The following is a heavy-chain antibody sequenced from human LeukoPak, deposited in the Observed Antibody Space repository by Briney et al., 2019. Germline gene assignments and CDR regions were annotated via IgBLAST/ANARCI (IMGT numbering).Heavy chain of an antibody. Sequence: GGSLRLSCAASGFTFRSYAMSWVRQAPGEGLEWVSATSGSGGSTYYADSVKGRFTISRDNTQTTRYLQMNSLRDEDTAVYYCAKDSPRIAAAGRSEYFQHWGQGTLVTVSS. D-gene: IGHD6-13*01. CDR3: AKDSPRIAAAGRSEYFQH. V-gene: IGHV3-23*01. CDR2: TSGSGGST. J-gene: IGHJ1*01. CDR1: GFTFRSYA.